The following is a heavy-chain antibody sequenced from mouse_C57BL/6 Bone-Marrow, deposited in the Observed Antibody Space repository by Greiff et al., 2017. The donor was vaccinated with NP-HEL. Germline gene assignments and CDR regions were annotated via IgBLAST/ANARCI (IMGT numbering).Heavy chain of an antibody. CDR3: ARDLYYYGSRRNWYFDV. J-gene: IGHJ1*03. V-gene: IGHV5-4*01. CDR2: ISDGGSYT. D-gene: IGHD1-1*01. CDR1: GFTFSSYA. Sequence: EVKLQESGGGLVKPGGSLKLSCAASGFTFSSYAMSWVRQTPEKRLEWVATISDGGSYTYYPDNVKGRFTISRDNAKNNLYLQMSHLKSEDTAMYYCARDLYYYGSRRNWYFDVWGTGTTVTVSS.